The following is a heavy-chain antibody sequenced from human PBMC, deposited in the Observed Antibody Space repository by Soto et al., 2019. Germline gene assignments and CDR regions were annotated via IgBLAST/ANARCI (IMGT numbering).Heavy chain of an antibody. J-gene: IGHJ5*02. Sequence: SETLSLTCTVSGGSISSYYWSWIRQPAGKGLEWIGRIYTSGSTNYNPSLKSRVTMSVDTSKNQFSLKLSSVTAADTAVYYCARMTTSLESMGYYYSNWLDPWGQGTPVTVSS. CDR3: ARMTTSLESMGYYYSNWLDP. D-gene: IGHD3-22*01. CDR1: GGSISSYY. V-gene: IGHV4-4*07. CDR2: IYTSGST.